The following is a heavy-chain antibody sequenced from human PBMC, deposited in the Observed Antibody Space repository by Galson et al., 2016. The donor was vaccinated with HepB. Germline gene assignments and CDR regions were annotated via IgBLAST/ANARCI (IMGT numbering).Heavy chain of an antibody. CDR3: ARSVYVDY. CDR1: GIRITDYW. V-gene: IGHV3-74*01. J-gene: IGHJ4*02. CDR2: IRGDGTYR. Sequence: SLRLSCAAPGIRITDYWMHWVRQAPGKGLEWVSRIRGDGTYRSYADSVEGRFNITRDNAKNMVYLHMNSLRAEDTAVYYCARSVYVDYWGQGTLVTVSS.